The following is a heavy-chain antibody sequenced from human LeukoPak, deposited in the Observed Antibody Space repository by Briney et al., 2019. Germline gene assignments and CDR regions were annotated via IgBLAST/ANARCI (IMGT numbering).Heavy chain of an antibody. Sequence: PGGSLRLSCAASGFTLSRYAMYWVRGAPGKGVECVSSIGGYGGGTYYANSVTGRFTISRDNSKTTLFLQMGSLRAEDMAVYDCARVTAGGVFGYWGQGTPVTVSS. CDR1: GFTLSRYA. V-gene: IGHV3-64*01. CDR3: ARVTAGGVFGY. D-gene: IGHD3-16*01. CDR2: IGGYGGGT. J-gene: IGHJ4*02.